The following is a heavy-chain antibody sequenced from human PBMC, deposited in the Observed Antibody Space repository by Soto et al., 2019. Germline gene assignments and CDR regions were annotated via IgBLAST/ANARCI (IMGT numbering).Heavy chain of an antibody. Sequence: QVQLQQWGAGLLKPSETLSLTCAVYGGSFSGYYWFWIRQPPGKGLEWIGEINHSGSTNYNPSLKCRVAISVDTSKNHFSLKLSSVTAADTAVYYCAGRGALVFDFWGQGTLVSVSS. CDR2: INHSGST. J-gene: IGHJ4*02. V-gene: IGHV4-34*01. CDR1: GGSFSGYY. CDR3: AGRGALVFDF. D-gene: IGHD1-26*01.